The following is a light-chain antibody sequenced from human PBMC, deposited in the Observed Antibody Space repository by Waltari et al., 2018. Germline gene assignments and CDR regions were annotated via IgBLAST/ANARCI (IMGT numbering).Light chain of an antibody. CDR3: TSYTSRYTRV. Sequence: QSALTQPASVSGSPGQSITISCTGTSRDVGAYTYISWYQQHPVKGPKVMIFDVSNRPSGVSNRFSVSHAGNTAALTISGLQAEDEADYYCTSYTSRYTRVFGSGTKVTVL. CDR1: SRDVGAYTY. V-gene: IGLV2-14*03. CDR2: DVS. J-gene: IGLJ1*01.